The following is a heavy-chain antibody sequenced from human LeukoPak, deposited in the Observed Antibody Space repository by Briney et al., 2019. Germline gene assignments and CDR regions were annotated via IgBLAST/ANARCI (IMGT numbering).Heavy chain of an antibody. D-gene: IGHD5-18*01. CDR1: GGSISSYY. Sequence: PSETLSLTCTVSGGSISSYYWTWIRQPAGKGLEWIGRIYTSGSTNYNPSLKSRVTMSVDTSKNQFSLNLSSVTAADTAVYFCAREQQPTRLLDFWGQGTLVTVSS. CDR3: AREQQPTRLLDF. J-gene: IGHJ4*02. V-gene: IGHV4-4*07. CDR2: IYTSGST.